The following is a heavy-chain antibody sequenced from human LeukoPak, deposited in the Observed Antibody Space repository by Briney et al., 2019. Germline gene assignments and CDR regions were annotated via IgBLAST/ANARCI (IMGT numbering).Heavy chain of an antibody. CDR3: ARLKYYFGSGSWGYFDY. V-gene: IGHV4-59*01. CDR2: IYYSGST. Sequence: PSETLSLTCTVSGGSISSYYWGWIRQPPGKGLGWIGYIYYSGSTNYNPSLKSRVTISVDTSKNQFSLKLSSVTAADTAVYYCARLKYYFGSGSWGYFDYWGQGTLVTVSS. J-gene: IGHJ4*02. D-gene: IGHD3-10*01. CDR1: GGSISSYY.